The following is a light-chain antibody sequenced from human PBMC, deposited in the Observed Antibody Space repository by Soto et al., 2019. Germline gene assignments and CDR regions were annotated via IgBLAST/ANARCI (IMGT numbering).Light chain of an antibody. Sequence: SVLTQPPSASGTPGQRVTISCSGSSSNIGSNPVNWFQQFPGTAPKLLIYGNNQRPSGVPDRFSGSKSGTSASLAISGLQSEDEADYYCAAWDDSLKGVFGTGTKVTVL. CDR1: SSNIGSNP. CDR2: GNN. CDR3: AAWDDSLKGV. V-gene: IGLV1-44*01. J-gene: IGLJ1*01.